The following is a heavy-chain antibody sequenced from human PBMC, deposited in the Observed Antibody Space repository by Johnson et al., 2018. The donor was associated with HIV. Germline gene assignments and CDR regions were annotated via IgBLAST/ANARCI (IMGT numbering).Heavy chain of an antibody. V-gene: IGHV3-11*04. Sequence: QVQLVESGGGVVQPGRSLRLSCAASGFTFSDYYMSWIRQAPGKGLEWVSYISSSGGTIYYADSVRGRFTISRNNAKKSLYLQMNSLRAEDTAVYFCATIWRNEGRHSFDVWGQGTMVAVS. J-gene: IGHJ3*01. CDR3: ATIWRNEGRHSFDV. CDR2: ISSSGGTI. D-gene: IGHD1-1*01. CDR1: GFTFSDYY.